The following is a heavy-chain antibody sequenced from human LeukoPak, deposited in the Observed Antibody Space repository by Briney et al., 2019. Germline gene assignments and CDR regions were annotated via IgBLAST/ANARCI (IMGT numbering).Heavy chain of an antibody. J-gene: IGHJ2*01. Sequence: PGRSLRLSCAASGFDLKNHGMQWVRQAPGKALEWVAAISFDGGNIHYADSVKGRFTISRDNSKNTLNLQMNSLRPDDTALYYCAKNWGATGTQWYFDLWGRGNLITVSS. D-gene: IGHD1-14*01. CDR3: AKNWGATGTQWYFDL. CDR2: ISFDGGNI. CDR1: GFDLKNHG. V-gene: IGHV3-30*18.